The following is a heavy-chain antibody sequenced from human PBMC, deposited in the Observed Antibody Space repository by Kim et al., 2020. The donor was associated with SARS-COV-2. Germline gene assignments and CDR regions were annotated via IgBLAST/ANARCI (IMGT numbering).Heavy chain of an antibody. CDR3: ARDANYFDSSIDAV. CDR2: IYYSGRT. V-gene: IGHV4-59*02. Sequence: SETLSLTCTVSGASVSSYYSSWFRQPPGKGLEWIGYIYYSGRTKYNPSLKSRVTILLDTSKNQFSLRLSSVTAADTALYYCARDANYFDSSIDAVGGR. J-gene: IGHJ2*01. CDR1: GASVSSYY. D-gene: IGHD3-22*01.